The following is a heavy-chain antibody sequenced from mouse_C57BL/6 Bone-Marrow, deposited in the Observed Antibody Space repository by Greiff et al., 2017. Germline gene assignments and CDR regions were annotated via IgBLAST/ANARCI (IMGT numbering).Heavy chain of an antibody. D-gene: IGHD1-1*01. CDR2: IDPSDSYT. V-gene: IGHV1-69*01. J-gene: IGHJ3*01. Sequence: QVQLQQPGAELVMPGASVKLSCKASGYTFTRYWMHWVKQRPGQGLEWIGEIDPSDSYTNYNQKFKGKSTLTVDKSSSTAYMQLSSLTSEDSAVYYCARHYYSWFDYWGQGTLVTVSA. CDR1: GYTFTRYW. CDR3: ARHYYSWFDY.